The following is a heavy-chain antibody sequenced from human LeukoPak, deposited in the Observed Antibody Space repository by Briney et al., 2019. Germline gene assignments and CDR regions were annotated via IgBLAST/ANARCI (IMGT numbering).Heavy chain of an antibody. Sequence: SETLSLTCAVYGRSFSGYYWSWIRQPPGKGLEWIGEINHSGSTNYNPSLKSRVTISVDTSKNQFSLKLSSVTAADTAVYYCARVPIGELFDYWGQGTLVAVSS. V-gene: IGHV4-34*01. CDR3: ARVPIGELFDY. D-gene: IGHD3-10*01. CDR1: GRSFSGYY. J-gene: IGHJ4*02. CDR2: INHSGST.